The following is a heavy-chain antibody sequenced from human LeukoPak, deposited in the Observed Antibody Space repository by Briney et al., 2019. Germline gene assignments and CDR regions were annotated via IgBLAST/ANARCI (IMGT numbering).Heavy chain of an antibody. CDR2: MSYDGSNK. Sequence: PGRSLRLSCAASGFTFSSYAMHWVRQAPGKGLEWVAVMSYDGSNKYYADSVKGRFTISRDNSKNTLYMQMNSLRAEVTAGYCCARGVMKTGAWLGYWGQGTLVTVSS. J-gene: IGHJ4*02. D-gene: IGHD6-19*01. CDR1: GFTFSSYA. V-gene: IGHV3-30*04. CDR3: ARGVMKTGAWLGY.